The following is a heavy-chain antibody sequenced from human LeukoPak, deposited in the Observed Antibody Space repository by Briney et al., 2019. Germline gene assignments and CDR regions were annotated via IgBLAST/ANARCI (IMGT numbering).Heavy chain of an antibody. CDR2: IYYSGST. D-gene: IGHD4-17*01. J-gene: IGHJ4*02. CDR3: ARCGKDGDYVQN. Sequence: NPSETLSLTCTVSGGSISSGGYYWSWIRQHPGKGVEWIGYIYYSGSTYYNPSLKSRVTISVDTSKNQFSLKLSSVTAADTAVYYCARCGKDGDYVQNWGQGTLVTVSS. CDR1: GGSISSGGYY. V-gene: IGHV4-31*03.